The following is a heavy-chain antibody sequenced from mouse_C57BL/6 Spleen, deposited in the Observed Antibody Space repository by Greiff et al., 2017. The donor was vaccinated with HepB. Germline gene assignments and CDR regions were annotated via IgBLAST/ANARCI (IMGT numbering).Heavy chain of an antibody. J-gene: IGHJ4*01. Sequence: EVQLQESGPGLVKPSQSLSLTCSVTGYSITSGYYWNWIRQFPGNKLEWMGYISYDGSNNYNPSLKNRISITRDTSKNQFFLKLNSVTTEDTATYYCARGVYYGYDDAMDYWGQGTSVTVSS. CDR2: ISYDGSN. CDR3: ARGVYYGYDDAMDY. CDR1: GYSITSGYY. V-gene: IGHV3-6*01. D-gene: IGHD2-2*01.